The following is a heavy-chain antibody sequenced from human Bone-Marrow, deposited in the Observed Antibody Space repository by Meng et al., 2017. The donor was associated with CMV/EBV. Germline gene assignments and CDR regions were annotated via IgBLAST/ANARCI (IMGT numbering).Heavy chain of an antibody. CDR2: IIPIFGTA. Sequence: SVKVSCKASGGTFSSYAISWVRQAPGQGLEWMGGIIPIFGTANYAQKFQGRVTITTDESTSTAYMELSSLRSEDTAVYYCAREGEQWRSGALDYWGQGTLVTVSS. CDR3: AREGEQWRSGALDY. D-gene: IGHD6-19*01. CDR1: GGTFSSYA. J-gene: IGHJ4*02. V-gene: IGHV1-69*05.